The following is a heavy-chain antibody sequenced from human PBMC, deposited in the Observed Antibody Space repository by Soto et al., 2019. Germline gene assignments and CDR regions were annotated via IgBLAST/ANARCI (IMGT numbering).Heavy chain of an antibody. CDR2: VRSSGDDT. V-gene: IGHV3-48*02. J-gene: IGHJ4*02. D-gene: IGHD2-2*01. CDR3: ARDGESSSSSDFDF. CDR1: GFTFGYYN. Sequence: DVQLVESGGGLVQPGGSLRLSCAASGFTFGYYNMHWVRQAPGKGLEWVSFVRSSGDDTYYADSVKGRFTISRENAKDSLYLQMNSLREEDTAVYYCARDGESSSSSDFDFWGQGALVTVSS.